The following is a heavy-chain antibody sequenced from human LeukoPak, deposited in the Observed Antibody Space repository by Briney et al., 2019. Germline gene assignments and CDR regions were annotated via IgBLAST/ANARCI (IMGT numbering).Heavy chain of an antibody. CDR1: GGTFSSYA. CDR3: AARYDSSGYSCDY. D-gene: IGHD3-22*01. V-gene: IGHV1-69*04. Sequence: SVKVSCKASGGTFSSYAISWVRQAPGQGLEWMGRIIPILGIANYAQKFQGRVTITADKSTSTAYMELSSLRSEDTAVYYCAARYDSSGYSCDYWGQGTLVTVSS. CDR2: IIPILGIA. J-gene: IGHJ4*02.